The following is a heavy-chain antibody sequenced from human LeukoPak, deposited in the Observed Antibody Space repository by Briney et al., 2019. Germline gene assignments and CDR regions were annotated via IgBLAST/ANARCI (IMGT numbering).Heavy chain of an antibody. Sequence: SETLSLTCTVSGGSISSTTYYWAWIRQPPGKGLEWIGRIYTSGSTNYNPSLKSRVTMSVDTSKNQFSLKLSSVTAADTAVYYCAREGESSGSYYRANWFDPWGQGTLVTVSS. CDR1: GGSISSTTYY. CDR3: AREGESSGSYYRANWFDP. V-gene: IGHV4-39*07. D-gene: IGHD3-10*01. CDR2: IYTSGST. J-gene: IGHJ5*02.